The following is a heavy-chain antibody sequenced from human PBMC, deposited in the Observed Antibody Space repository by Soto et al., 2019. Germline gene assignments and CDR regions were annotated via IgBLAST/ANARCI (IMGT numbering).Heavy chain of an antibody. V-gene: IGHV1-69*13. CDR2: IIPIFGTA. Sequence: SVKVSCKASGGTFSSYAISWVRQAPGQGLEWMGGIIPIFGTANYAQKFQGRVTITADESTSTAYMELSSLRSEDTAVYYCARGKYNWNYYTKFRYYYGMDARGQGTTVTVSS. J-gene: IGHJ6*02. CDR1: GGTFSSYA. CDR3: ARGKYNWNYYTKFRYYYGMDA. D-gene: IGHD1-7*01.